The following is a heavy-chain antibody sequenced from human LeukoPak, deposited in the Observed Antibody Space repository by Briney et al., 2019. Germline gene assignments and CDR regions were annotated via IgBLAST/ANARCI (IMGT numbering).Heavy chain of an antibody. V-gene: IGHV5-51*01. Sequence: GESLKISCKGSGYIFTNYWIGWVRQMPGKGLEWMGIIYPGDADTRYSPSFQGQVTISADKSISTAYLQWSSLKASDTAMYYCARGSPGYSYVGYFDYWGQGTLVTVSS. CDR1: GYIFTNYW. CDR2: IYPGDADT. D-gene: IGHD5-18*01. J-gene: IGHJ4*02. CDR3: ARGSPGYSYVGYFDY.